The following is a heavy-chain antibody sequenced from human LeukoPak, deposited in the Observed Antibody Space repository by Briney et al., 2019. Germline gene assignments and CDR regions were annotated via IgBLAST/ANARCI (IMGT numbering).Heavy chain of an antibody. CDR3: ARAGYYRFDY. Sequence: AGGSLRLSCAASGFTFSSYAMSWVRQAPGKGLEWVSVISGSGGSTYYADSVKGRFTISRDDAENTLYLQMNSLRTEDTGVYYCARAGYYRFDYWGQGTLVTVS. J-gene: IGHJ4*02. CDR1: GFTFSSYA. CDR2: ISGSGGST. V-gene: IGHV3-23*01. D-gene: IGHD2-8*01.